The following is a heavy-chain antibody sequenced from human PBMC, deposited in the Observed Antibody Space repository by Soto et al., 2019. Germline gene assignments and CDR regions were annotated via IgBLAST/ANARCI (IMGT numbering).Heavy chain of an antibody. J-gene: IGHJ4*02. CDR3: ARHTSDRYGPDY. CDR2: IYPGDSTV. D-gene: IGHD5-18*01. CDR1: GYSFISYW. Sequence: GESLKISCPGSGYSFISYWIGWVRQMPGKGLELMGVIYPGDSTVRYSPSFQGQVTISVDKSISTAYLQWSSLKPSDTAMYYCARHTSDRYGPDYWGQGTLVTVSS. V-gene: IGHV5-51*01.